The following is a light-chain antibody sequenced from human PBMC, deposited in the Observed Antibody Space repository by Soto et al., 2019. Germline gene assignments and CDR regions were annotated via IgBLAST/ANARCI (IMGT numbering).Light chain of an antibody. CDR2: GNS. Sequence: QSVLTQPPSVSGAPGQRVTISCTGSSSNIGAGYDVHWYQQLPGPAPKLLIYGNSNRPSGVPDRFSGSKSGTSASLAITGLRAEDGTVNNPQSCDNGLRALFGGGTKLTLI. CDR1: SSNIGAGYD. J-gene: IGLJ3*02. V-gene: IGLV1-40*01. CDR3: QSCDNGLRAL.